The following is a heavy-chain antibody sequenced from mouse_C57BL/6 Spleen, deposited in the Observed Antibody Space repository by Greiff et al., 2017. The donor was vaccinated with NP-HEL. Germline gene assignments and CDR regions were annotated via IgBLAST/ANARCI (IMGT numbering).Heavy chain of an antibody. V-gene: IGHV1-80*01. CDR3: ARGHYDYDGAWFAY. D-gene: IGHD2-4*01. CDR2: IYPGDGDT. Sequence: VQLQQSGAELVKPGASVKISCKASGYAFSSYWMNWVKQRPGKGLEWIGQIYPGDGDTNYNGKFEGKATLTADKSSSTAYMQLSSLTSEDSAVYFCARGHYDYDGAWFAYWGQGTLVTVSA. J-gene: IGHJ3*01. CDR1: GYAFSSYW.